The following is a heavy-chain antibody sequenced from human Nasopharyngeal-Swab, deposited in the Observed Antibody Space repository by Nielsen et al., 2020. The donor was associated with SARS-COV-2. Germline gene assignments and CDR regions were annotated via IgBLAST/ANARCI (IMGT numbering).Heavy chain of an antibody. J-gene: IGHJ4*02. CDR1: GFTFSSYS. CDR3: ARDSSSWYDYCDY. CDR2: ISSSSSYI. D-gene: IGHD6-13*01. V-gene: IGHV3-21*01. Sequence: GGSLRLSCAASGFTFSSYSMNWVRQAPGKGLEWVSSISSSSSYIYYADSVKGRFTISRDNAKNSLYLQMSSLRAEDTAVYYCARDSSSWYDYCDYWGQGTLVTVSS.